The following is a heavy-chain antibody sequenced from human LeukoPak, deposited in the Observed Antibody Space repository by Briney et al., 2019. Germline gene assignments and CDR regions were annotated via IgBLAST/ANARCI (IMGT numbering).Heavy chain of an antibody. V-gene: IGHV1-18*01. J-gene: IGHJ6*02. CDR2: ISAYNGNT. Sequence: ASVTVSCKASGYTFTSYGISWVRQAPGQGLEWMGWISAYNGNTNYAQKLQGRATMTTDTSTSTAYMELRSLRSDDTAVYYCARDLRSIVVVPAAIPSNHYYYYYGMDVWGQGTTVTVSS. CDR3: ARDLRSIVVVPAAIPSNHYYYYYGMDV. CDR1: GYTFTSYG. D-gene: IGHD2-2*02.